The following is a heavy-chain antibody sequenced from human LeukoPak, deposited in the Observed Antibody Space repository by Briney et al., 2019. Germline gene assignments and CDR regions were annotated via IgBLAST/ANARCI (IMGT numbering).Heavy chain of an antibody. J-gene: IGHJ4*02. CDR1: GFTVSSNY. V-gene: IGHV3-33*08. Sequence: GGSLRLSCAASGFTVSSNYVSWVRQAPGKGLEWVAVIWYDGSKKYHADSVKGRFTISRDISKNTLYLQMNSLRDEDTAVYYCARDGGIGIDYWGQGTLVTVSS. CDR3: ARDGGIGIDY. CDR2: IWYDGSKK. D-gene: IGHD2-15*01.